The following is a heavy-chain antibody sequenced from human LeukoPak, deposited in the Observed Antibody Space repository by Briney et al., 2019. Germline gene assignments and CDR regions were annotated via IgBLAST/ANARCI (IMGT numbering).Heavy chain of an antibody. Sequence: SVKVSCKASGGTFSSYAISWVRQAPGQGLEWMGGIIPIFGTANYAQKFQGRVTITADESTSTAYMELSSLRSEDTAVYYCARAVHYYYDGSGYRPYHFDYWGQGTLVTVSS. CDR1: GGTFSSYA. J-gene: IGHJ4*02. CDR3: ARAVHYYYDGSGYRPYHFDY. D-gene: IGHD3-22*01. V-gene: IGHV1-69*13. CDR2: IIPIFGTA.